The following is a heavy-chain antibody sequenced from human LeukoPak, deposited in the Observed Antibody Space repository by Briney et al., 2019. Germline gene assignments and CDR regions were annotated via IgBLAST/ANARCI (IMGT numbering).Heavy chain of an antibody. D-gene: IGHD6-13*01. V-gene: IGHV4-34*01. J-gene: IGHJ4*02. CDR3: AREDPNAGAGKHY. CDR1: GGSFSGYY. Sequence: SETLSLTCAVHGGSFSGYYWSWIRQPPGKGLEWIGEINHSGSTNYNPSLKSRVTISVDKSKNQFSLKLSSVTAADTAVYYCAREDPNAGAGKHYWGQGTLVTVSS. CDR2: INHSGST.